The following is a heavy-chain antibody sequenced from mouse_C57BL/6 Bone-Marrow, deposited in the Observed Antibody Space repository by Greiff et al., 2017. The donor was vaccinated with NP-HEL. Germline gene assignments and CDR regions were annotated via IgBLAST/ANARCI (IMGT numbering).Heavy chain of an antibody. Sequence: VQLQQSGPELVKPGASVKISCKASGYAFSSSWMNWVKQRPGKGLEWIGRIYPGDGDTNYNGKFKGKATLTADKSSSTAYMQLSSLTSEDSAVYFCARAGYPTRFAYWGKGTTLTVSS. D-gene: IGHD2-2*01. J-gene: IGHJ2*01. CDR1: GYAFSSSW. CDR2: IYPGDGDT. V-gene: IGHV1-82*01. CDR3: ARAGYPTRFAY.